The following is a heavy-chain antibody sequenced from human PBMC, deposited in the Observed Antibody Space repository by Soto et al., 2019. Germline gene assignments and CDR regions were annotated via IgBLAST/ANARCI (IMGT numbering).Heavy chain of an antibody. Sequence: QVQLLQSGVEVNKPGASVKVSCKASGYTFTSYGITWVRQAPGQGLEWVGWVSTSIGHTNYAYIFRGRVSMTADTSTDTAYLEMRGLRYDDTAVYYCARGSYCSGVTCTTWFHPWGQGTLVSVSS. CDR1: GYTFTSYG. J-gene: IGHJ5*02. CDR3: ARGSYCSGVTCTTWFHP. D-gene: IGHD2-15*01. CDR2: VSTSIGHT. V-gene: IGHV1-18*01.